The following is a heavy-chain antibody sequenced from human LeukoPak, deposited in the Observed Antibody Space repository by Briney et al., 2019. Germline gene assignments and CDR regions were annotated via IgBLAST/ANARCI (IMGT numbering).Heavy chain of an antibody. J-gene: IGHJ5*02. CDR3: ARDCWFGKGGNKCFDP. D-gene: IGHD3-10*01. Sequence: PGGSLRLSCAASGFTFSYFWMSWVRQAPGKGLEWVASINEHGTEKYYLESVKGRFTISRDNAKNSLYLEMNSLRAEDTAVYYCARDCWFGKGGNKCFDPWGQGTLVTVSS. V-gene: IGHV3-7*03. CDR1: GFTFSYFW. CDR2: INEHGTEK.